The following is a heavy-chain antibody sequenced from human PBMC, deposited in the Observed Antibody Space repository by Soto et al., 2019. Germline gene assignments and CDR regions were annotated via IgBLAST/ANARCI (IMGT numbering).Heavy chain of an antibody. CDR1: GYTFTSYD. CDR3: ARADRTYYDFWSGYIAGY. V-gene: IGHV1-8*01. J-gene: IGHJ4*02. Sequence: ASVKVSCKASGYTFTSYDINWVRQATGQGLEWMGWMNPNSGNTGYAQKFQGRVTMTRNTSISTAYMELSSLRSEDTAVYYCARADRTYYDFWSGYIAGYWGQGTLVTVSS. D-gene: IGHD3-3*01. CDR2: MNPNSGNT.